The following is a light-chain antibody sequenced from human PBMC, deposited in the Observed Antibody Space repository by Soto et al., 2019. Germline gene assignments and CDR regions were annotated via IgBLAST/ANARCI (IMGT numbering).Light chain of an antibody. CDR3: QQYGSSPRT. V-gene: IGKV3-11*01. CDR2: DAS. CDR1: QSVSSY. J-gene: IGKJ1*01. Sequence: IMLTQSPATLSLYQGERATLSCRASQSVSSYLAWYQQKPGQAPRLLIYDASNRATGIPARFSGSGSGTDFTLTISSLEPEDFAVYYCQQYGSSPRTFGQGTKVDVK.